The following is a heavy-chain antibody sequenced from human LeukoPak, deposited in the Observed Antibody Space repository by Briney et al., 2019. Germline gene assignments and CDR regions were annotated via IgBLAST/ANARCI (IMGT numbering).Heavy chain of an antibody. D-gene: IGHD1-1*01. Sequence: GASVKVSCKASGYTFRNYGINWERQAPGQGLEWMGWISGDNGNTNYAQKVQGRVTMTRDTSTSTAYMELRSLRSDDTAVYYCARDGNYFYYMDVWGKGTTVTVSS. CDR2: ISGDNGNT. V-gene: IGHV1-18*01. J-gene: IGHJ6*03. CDR3: ARDGNYFYYMDV. CDR1: GYTFRNYG.